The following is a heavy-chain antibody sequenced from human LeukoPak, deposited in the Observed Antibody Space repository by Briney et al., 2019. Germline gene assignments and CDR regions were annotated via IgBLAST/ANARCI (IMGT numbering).Heavy chain of an antibody. Sequence: SETLSLTCTVSGGSISSYYCSWIRQPPGKGLEWIGSIYYSGTTNSNPSLKSRATISVDTSKNRLSLKVSSVTAADTAVYYCARGASGTLYDAFDIWGQGTIVTVSS. V-gene: IGHV4-59*01. D-gene: IGHD1-26*01. J-gene: IGHJ3*02. CDR1: GGSISSYY. CDR2: IYYSGTT. CDR3: ARGASGTLYDAFDI.